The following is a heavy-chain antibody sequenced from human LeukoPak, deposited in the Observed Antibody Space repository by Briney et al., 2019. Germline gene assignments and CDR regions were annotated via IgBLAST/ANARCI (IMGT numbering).Heavy chain of an antibody. CDR3: ARGTYYYDSSGYYMLYYFDY. J-gene: IGHJ4*02. D-gene: IGHD3-22*01. V-gene: IGHV1-24*01. CDR1: GYTLTELS. CDR2: FDPEDGET. Sequence: ASVKVSCKVSGYTLTELSMHWVRRAPGKGLEWMGGFDPEDGETIYAQKFQGRVTMTEDTSTDTAYMELSSLRSEDTAVYYCARGTYYYDSSGYYMLYYFDYWGQGTLVTVSS.